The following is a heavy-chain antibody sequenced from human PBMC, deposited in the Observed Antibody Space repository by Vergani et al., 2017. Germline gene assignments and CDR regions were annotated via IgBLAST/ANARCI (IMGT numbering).Heavy chain of an antibody. CDR1: EYSFGNYW. J-gene: IGHJ4*02. V-gene: IGHV5-51*01. CDR2: IYPADSDT. D-gene: IGHD1-1*01. CDR3: ARHTTYTDS. Sequence: EVELVQSGPEMRKPGESLKISCKGSEYSFGNYWIGWVRQMPGKGLEWMGIIYPADSDTRYSPYFQGQVNISADKSISTAFLQWDSLKASDTALYYCARHTTYTDSWGQGTLVTVSS.